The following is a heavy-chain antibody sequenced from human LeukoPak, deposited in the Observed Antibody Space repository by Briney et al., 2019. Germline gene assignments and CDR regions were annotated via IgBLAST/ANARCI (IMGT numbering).Heavy chain of an antibody. J-gene: IGHJ4*02. D-gene: IGHD1-26*01. CDR2: INQDGSEK. CDR3: AKRSGINYGYFDS. CDR1: GFTFSSYW. Sequence: GGSLRLSCVASGFTFSSYWMSWVRQAPGKGLEWVANINQDGSEKYDVDSAKGRFTISRDNAKNSLYLQMNSLRAEDTAVYYCAKRSGINYGYFDSWGQGALVTVSS. V-gene: IGHV3-7*01.